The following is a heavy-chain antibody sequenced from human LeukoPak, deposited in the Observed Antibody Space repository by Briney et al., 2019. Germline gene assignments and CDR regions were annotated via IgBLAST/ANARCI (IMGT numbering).Heavy chain of an antibody. J-gene: IGHJ4*02. V-gene: IGHV4-61*08. CDR1: GGSISSGGYY. Sequence: PSETLSLTCTVSGGSISSGGYYWSWIRQPPGKGLEWIGYIYYSGSTNYNPSLRSRVTISVDTSKNQFSLKLSFVTAADTAVYYCARHSGERAAAGFDYWGQGTLVTVSS. D-gene: IGHD6-13*01. CDR3: ARHSGERAAAGFDY. CDR2: IYYSGST.